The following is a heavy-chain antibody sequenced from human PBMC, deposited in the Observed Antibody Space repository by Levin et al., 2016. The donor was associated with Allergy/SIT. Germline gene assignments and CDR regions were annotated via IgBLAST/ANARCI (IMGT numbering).Heavy chain of an antibody. J-gene: IGHJ6*02. V-gene: IGHV4-34*01. Sequence: SETLSLTCAVDGGSFSSYFWSWIRQPPGKGLEWIGDINYSGSTNYNPSLKSRVTMSVDTYRSRFSLSLTSVTAADTAVYYCARVPDHHGSGIYGMDVWGRGTTVTVSS. CDR2: INYSGST. CDR3: ARVPDHHGSGIYGMDV. CDR1: GGSFSSYF. D-gene: IGHD3-10*01.